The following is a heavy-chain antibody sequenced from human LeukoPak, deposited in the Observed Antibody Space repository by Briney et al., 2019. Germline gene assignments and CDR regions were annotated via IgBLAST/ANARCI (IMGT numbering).Heavy chain of an antibody. CDR3: ASGYLSGSTYYFDY. CDR1: GYTFTNCH. CDR2: ISAYNGNT. V-gene: IGHV1-18*01. D-gene: IGHD1-26*01. J-gene: IGHJ4*02. Sequence: ASVKVSCKASGYTFTNCHISWVRQAPGQGLEWMGWISAYNGNTNYAQKLQGRVTMTTDTSTSTAYMELRSLRSDDTAVYYCASGYLSGSTYYFDYWGQGTLVTVSS.